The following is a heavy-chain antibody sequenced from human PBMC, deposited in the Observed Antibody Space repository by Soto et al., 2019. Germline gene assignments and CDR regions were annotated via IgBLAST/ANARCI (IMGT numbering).Heavy chain of an antibody. CDR3: AKGGVPY. D-gene: IGHD3-10*01. J-gene: IGHJ4*02. CDR1: GFTFSSYA. CDR2: ISDSGDST. Sequence: GGSLRLSCAASGFTFSSYAMSWVRQAPGKGLEWVSSISDSGDSTYYADSVKGRFTLSRDNSKNTLSLQMNSLRAEDTAVYYCAKGGVPYWGQGTLVTVSS. V-gene: IGHV3-23*01.